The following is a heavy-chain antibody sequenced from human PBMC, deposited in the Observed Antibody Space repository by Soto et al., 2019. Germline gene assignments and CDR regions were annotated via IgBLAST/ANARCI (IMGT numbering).Heavy chain of an antibody. CDR3: ARDKGRYDSGMDV. J-gene: IGHJ6*02. CDR1: GGSINSYY. CDR2: TFYSGST. V-gene: IGHV4-59*01. D-gene: IGHD3-9*01. Sequence: TLSLTCTVSGGSINSYYWSWIRQPPGKGLEWIGYTFYSGSTKYNPSLKSRATISVDRSKTHFSLNLSSVTAADTAVYYCARDKGRYDSGMDVWGQGTTVTVSS.